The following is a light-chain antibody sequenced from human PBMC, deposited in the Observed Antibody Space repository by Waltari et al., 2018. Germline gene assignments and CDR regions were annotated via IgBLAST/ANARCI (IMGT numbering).Light chain of an antibody. Sequence: QSALTQPASVSGSPGQSLTISCPGTSSDIGAYNAVSWYQQPPGKAPKVVIYDVHNRPSGVSNRFSGSMSGNTASLTISGLQTEDEADYYCSSKTTRDTRLFGGGTKLTVL. CDR1: SSDIGAYNA. V-gene: IGLV2-14*03. J-gene: IGLJ3*02. CDR2: DVH. CDR3: SSKTTRDTRL.